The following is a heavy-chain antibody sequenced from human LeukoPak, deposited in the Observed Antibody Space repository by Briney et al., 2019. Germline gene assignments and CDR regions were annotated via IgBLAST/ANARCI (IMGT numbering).Heavy chain of an antibody. CDR2: IYPGDSDT. D-gene: IGHD1-26*01. CDR1: GYSITNYW. CDR3: ARPNTRGANEYLHQ. Sequence: AESLKISCKASGYSITNYWICWVRQMPGKGLEWMGIIYPGDSDTRYSPSFQGQVTISADKSISTAYLQWSSLKASDTAMYYCARPNTRGANEYLHQWGQGTLVTVSS. V-gene: IGHV5-51*01. J-gene: IGHJ1*01.